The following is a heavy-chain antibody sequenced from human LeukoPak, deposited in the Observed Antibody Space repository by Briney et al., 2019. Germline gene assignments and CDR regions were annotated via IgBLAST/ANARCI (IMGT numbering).Heavy chain of an antibody. CDR2: ISSSSSYI. CDR1: GFTFSSYS. Sequence: PGGSLRLSCAASGFTFSSYSMNWVRQAPGKGLEWVSSISSSSSYIYYADSVKGRFTISRDNAKNSLYLQMNSLRAEDTAVYYCARDYDSSDYPHFDYWGQGTLVTVSS. J-gene: IGHJ4*02. V-gene: IGHV3-21*01. CDR3: ARDYDSSDYPHFDY. D-gene: IGHD3-22*01.